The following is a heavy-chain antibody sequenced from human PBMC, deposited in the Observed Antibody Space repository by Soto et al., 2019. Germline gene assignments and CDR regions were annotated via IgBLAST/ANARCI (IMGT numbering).Heavy chain of an antibody. Sequence: QVQLVQSGAEVKKPGASVKVSCKASGYSFTWFHIHWVRLAPGQRLEWMGWINAGNGNTKYSQEFQGRVTFTRDTSANTAYMELGSLISEDTAVYYCAGRKGYDDCLDFWGQGTLVTVSS. D-gene: IGHD2-21*02. CDR2: INAGNGNT. V-gene: IGHV1-3*01. CDR3: AGRKGYDDCLDF. J-gene: IGHJ4*02. CDR1: GYSFTWFH.